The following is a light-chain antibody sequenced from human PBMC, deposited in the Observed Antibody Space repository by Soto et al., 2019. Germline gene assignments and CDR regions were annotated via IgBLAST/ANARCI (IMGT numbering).Light chain of an antibody. V-gene: IGLV2-14*01. J-gene: IGLJ2*01. CDR3: SSYTSSSHVV. CDR1: SSDVGGYNY. CDR2: EVS. Sequence: QSALTQPASVSGSPGQSITISCTGTSSDVGGYNYVSWYQQHPGKAPKLMIYEVSNRPSGVFNRFSGSKSGNTASLTISGLQAEDEADYYCSSYTSSSHVVFGGGTKVTV.